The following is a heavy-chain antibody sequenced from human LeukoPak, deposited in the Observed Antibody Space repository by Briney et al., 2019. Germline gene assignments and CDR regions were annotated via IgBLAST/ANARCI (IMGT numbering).Heavy chain of an antibody. D-gene: IGHD2-2*01. CDR1: GYSISSGYQ. Sequence: SETLSLTCAVSGYSISSGYQWAWIRQPPGKTLEWIGSICHSGSAHYNPSLKSRVTISVDTSNNQFSLRLSSVTAADTAVYYCARDPRWLTPDCTSISCYENYFDPWGQGTLVTVSS. V-gene: IGHV4-38-2*02. CDR2: ICHSGSA. CDR3: ARDPRWLTPDCTSISCYENYFDP. J-gene: IGHJ5*02.